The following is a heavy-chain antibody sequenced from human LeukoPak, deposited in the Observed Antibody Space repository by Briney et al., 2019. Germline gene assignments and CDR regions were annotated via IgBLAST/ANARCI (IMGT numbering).Heavy chain of an antibody. CDR3: ARDLPDQGAY. D-gene: IGHD1-14*01. CDR2: MYRSDAT. CDR1: GLTVSSNY. V-gene: IGHV3-53*01. J-gene: IGHJ4*02. Sequence: GGSLRLSCAASGLTVSSNYMSWVRQAPGKGLEWVSVMYRSDATYYADSVKGRFTTSRDSSKNTVYLQMNSLRSEDTAVYYCARDLPDQGAYWGQGTLVIVSS.